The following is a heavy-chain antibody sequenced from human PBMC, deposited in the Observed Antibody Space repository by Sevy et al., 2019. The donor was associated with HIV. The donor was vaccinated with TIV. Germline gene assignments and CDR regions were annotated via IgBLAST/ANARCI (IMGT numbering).Heavy chain of an antibody. Sequence: GGSLRLSCAASGFTFSSYGMHWVRQAPGKGLEWVAVIWYDGSNKYYADSVKGRFTISRDNSKNTLYLQMNSLRAEDTAVYYCARDCYYDSSGYYLRYYYGMDVWGQGTTVTVS. J-gene: IGHJ6*02. V-gene: IGHV3-33*01. D-gene: IGHD3-22*01. CDR3: ARDCYYDSSGYYLRYYYGMDV. CDR1: GFTFSSYG. CDR2: IWYDGSNK.